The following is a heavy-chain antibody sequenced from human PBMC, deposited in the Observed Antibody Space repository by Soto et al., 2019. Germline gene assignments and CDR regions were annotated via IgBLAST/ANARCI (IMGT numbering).Heavy chain of an antibody. CDR3: AKDHLTTTVTTVGY. V-gene: IGHV3-30*18. J-gene: IGHJ4*02. CDR1: GFTFSNNG. Sequence: QVQLVESGGGVVQPGRSLRLSCAASGFTFSNNGMHWVRQAPGKGLEWVAVKSYHGSDKYYADSVKGRFTISRDNSKNTLYLQMDSLRAEDTAVYYCAKDHLTTTVTTVGYWGQGTLVTVSS. CDR2: KSYHGSDK. D-gene: IGHD4-17*01.